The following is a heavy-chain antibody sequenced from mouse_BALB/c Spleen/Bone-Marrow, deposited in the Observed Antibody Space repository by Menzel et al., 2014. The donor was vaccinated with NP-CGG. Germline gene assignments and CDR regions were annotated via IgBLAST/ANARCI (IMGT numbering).Heavy chain of an antibody. V-gene: IGHV14-3*02. J-gene: IGHJ2*01. Sequence: VQLQQPGAELVKPGASVKLSCTASGFNIKDTYMHWVKQRPEQGLEWTGRIDPANGNTKYDPKFQGKATITADTSSNTAYLQLSSLTSEDTAVYYCARYRLGTYFDYWGQGTTLTVSS. D-gene: IGHD1-2*01. CDR1: GFNIKDTY. CDR2: IDPANGNT. CDR3: ARYRLGTYFDY.